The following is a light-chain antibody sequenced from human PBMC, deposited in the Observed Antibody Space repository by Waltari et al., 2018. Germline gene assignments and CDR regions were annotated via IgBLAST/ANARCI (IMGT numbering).Light chain of an antibody. CDR3: GSWDSSLGIGV. CDR2: EDN. CDR1: TPNIGNNY. J-gene: IGLJ3*02. V-gene: IGLV1-51*01. Sequence: QSVLTQAPSVSAAPGQTVPLPCSGTTPNIGNNYVSWYQQFPGAAHKLVIYEDNRRPSGIPDRFSGSKSGASATLGITGLQTGDEADYYCGSWDSSLGIGVLGGGTRLTVL.